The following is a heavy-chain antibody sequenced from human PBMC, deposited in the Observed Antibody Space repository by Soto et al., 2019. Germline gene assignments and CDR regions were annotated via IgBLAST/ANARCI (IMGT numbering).Heavy chain of an antibody. J-gene: IGHJ4*02. CDR1: GFTFSSYA. V-gene: IGHV3-23*01. D-gene: IGHD6-19*01. CDR3: ATDRIAVDGHDLGY. Sequence: EVQLLESGGGLVQPGGSLRLSCVASGFTFSSYAMSWVRQAPGKGLEWASAISGSGGSTYYADSVKGRFTISRDNSKNSLYLQMNSLRAEDTAVYYCATDRIAVDGHDLGYWGQGTLVTVSS. CDR2: ISGSGGST.